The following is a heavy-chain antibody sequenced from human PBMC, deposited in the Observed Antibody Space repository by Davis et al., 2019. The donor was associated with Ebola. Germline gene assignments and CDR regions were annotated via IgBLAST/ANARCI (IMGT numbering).Heavy chain of an antibody. CDR3: AKEDGTGWPFYFHS. CDR2: ISGSGGST. CDR1: GFTFSSYA. V-gene: IGHV3-23*01. Sequence: GESLKISCAASGFTFSSYAMSWVRQAPGKGLEWVSAISGSGGSTYYAASVKGRFTISRDNSKNTLFLQMNSLTVEDAAVYYCAKEDGTGWPFYFHSWGQGTLVTVSS. D-gene: IGHD6-19*01. J-gene: IGHJ4*02.